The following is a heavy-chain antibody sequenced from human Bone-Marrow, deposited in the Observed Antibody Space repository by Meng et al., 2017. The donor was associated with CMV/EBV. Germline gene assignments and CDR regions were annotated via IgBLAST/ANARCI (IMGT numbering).Heavy chain of an antibody. CDR1: GITFSRYA. D-gene: IGHD2-2*01. CDR2: ISGSGGST. V-gene: IGHV3-23*01. J-gene: IGHJ4*02. Sequence: SCAACGITFSRYAMCWVRAASGRGQEWVSAISGSGGSTYYADSVKGRFTISRDNSKNTLYLQMNDLRAEETAVYYCAKGPYCNGISCCYSAGGRGYLDYWGQGTLVTVSS. CDR3: AKGPYCNGISCCYSAGGRGYLDY.